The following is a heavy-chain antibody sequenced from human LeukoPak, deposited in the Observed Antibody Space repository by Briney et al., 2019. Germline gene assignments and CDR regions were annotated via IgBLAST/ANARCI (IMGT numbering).Heavy chain of an antibody. CDR2: IKQDGSEK. CDR3: ARVTYYYASSGYYGDY. Sequence: GGSLRLSCAASGFTFSSYWMSWVRQAPGKGLEWVAYIKQDGSEKYYVDSVKGRFTISRDNAKNSLYLQMNSLRAEDTAVYYCARVTYYYASSGYYGDYWGQGTLVTVSS. J-gene: IGHJ4*02. CDR1: GFTFSSYW. D-gene: IGHD3-22*01. V-gene: IGHV3-7*01.